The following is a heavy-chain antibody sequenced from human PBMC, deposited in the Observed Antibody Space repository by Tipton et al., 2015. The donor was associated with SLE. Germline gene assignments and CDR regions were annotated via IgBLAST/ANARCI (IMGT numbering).Heavy chain of an antibody. D-gene: IGHD2-15*01. Sequence: TLSLTCTVSGGSISSYYWSWIRQPPGKGLEWIGYIYYSGSTNYNPSLKGRVTISVDTSKNQFSLKLSSVTAADTAVYYCARLVAAAGTRDAFDIWGQGTMVTVSS. CDR3: ARLVAAAGTRDAFDI. J-gene: IGHJ3*02. V-gene: IGHV4-59*12. CDR2: IYYSGST. CDR1: GGSISSYY.